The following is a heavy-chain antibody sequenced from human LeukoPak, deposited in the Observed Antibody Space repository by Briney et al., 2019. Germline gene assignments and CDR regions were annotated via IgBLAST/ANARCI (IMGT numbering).Heavy chain of an antibody. Sequence: GGSLRLSCAASGFTFSSYGMHWVRQAPGKGLEWVAVISYDGSNKYYADSVKGRFTISRDNSKNMLYLQMNSLRAEDTAVYYCARSYYDILTGYLDYWGQGTLVTVSS. J-gene: IGHJ4*02. CDR2: ISYDGSNK. CDR3: ARSYYDILTGYLDY. D-gene: IGHD3-9*01. CDR1: GFTFSSYG. V-gene: IGHV3-30*03.